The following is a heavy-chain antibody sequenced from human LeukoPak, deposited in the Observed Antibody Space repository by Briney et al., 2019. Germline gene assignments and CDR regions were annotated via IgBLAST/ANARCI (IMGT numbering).Heavy chain of an antibody. CDR1: GGSISSSSYY. V-gene: IGHV4-39*01. J-gene: IGHJ4*02. Sequence: SSETLSLTCTVSGGSISSSSYYWGWIRQPPGKGLEWIGSIYYSGSTYYNPSLKSRVTISVDTSKNQFSLKLSSVTAADTAVYYCAGMVIGDFDYWGQGTLVTVSS. D-gene: IGHD3-22*01. CDR2: IYYSGST. CDR3: AGMVIGDFDY.